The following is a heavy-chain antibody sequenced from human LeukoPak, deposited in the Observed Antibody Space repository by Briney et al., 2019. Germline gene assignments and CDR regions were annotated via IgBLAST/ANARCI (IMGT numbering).Heavy chain of an antibody. CDR2: IHYSGST. D-gene: IGHD4-11*01. CDR3: ARDWSPGPQYL. V-gene: IGHV4-59*11. Sequence: SETLSLTCTVSGGSIRGHYCNWIRQPPGKGLEWIGYIHYSGSTNYNPSLKSRVIISVDTSKNQFSLTLSSVTAADTAVYYCARDWSPGPQYLWGQGTLVTVSS. CDR1: GGSIRGHY. J-gene: IGHJ4*02.